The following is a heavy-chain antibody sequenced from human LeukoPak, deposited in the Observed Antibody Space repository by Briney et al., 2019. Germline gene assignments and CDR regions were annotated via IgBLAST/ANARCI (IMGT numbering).Heavy chain of an antibody. Sequence: GGSLRLSCAASGFTFSRYAMSWVRQAPGKGLEWVSVIYSGGSTYYADSVKGRFTISRDNSKNTLYLQMNSLRAEDTAVYYCARGSGSYPSGAFDIWGQGTMVTVSS. CDR2: IYSGGST. D-gene: IGHD1-26*01. CDR3: ARGSGSYPSGAFDI. V-gene: IGHV3-53*01. CDR1: GFTFSRYA. J-gene: IGHJ3*02.